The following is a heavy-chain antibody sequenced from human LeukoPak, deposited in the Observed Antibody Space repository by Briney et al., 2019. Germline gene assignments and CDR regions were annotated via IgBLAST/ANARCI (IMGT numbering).Heavy chain of an antibody. J-gene: IGHJ4*02. V-gene: IGHV3-30-3*01. D-gene: IGHD2-21*02. CDR2: ISHDGNNK. CDR1: GFTFSSNV. Sequence: GGSLRLSCAASGFTFSSNVMHWVRQAPGKGLEWVAVISHDGNNKNYADSVKGRFTISRDNAKNTLYLQMNSLRAEDTAVYYCVVVTAILGYWGQGTLVTVSS. CDR3: VVVTAILGY.